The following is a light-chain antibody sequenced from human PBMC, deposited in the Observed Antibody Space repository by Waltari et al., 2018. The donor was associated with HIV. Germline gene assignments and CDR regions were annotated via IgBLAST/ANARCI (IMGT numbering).Light chain of an antibody. CDR2: KHD. Sequence: QSVLTQPPSASGTPGQTVTISCSGSTPNIGSNYVYWFQQFPGTAPRLLIYKHDQRPSGVPDRFAGSKSGTSASLAISWLRSEDEADYYCAAWDNSLGAWLSGGGAKLTVL. V-gene: IGLV1-47*01. CDR3: AAWDNSLGAWL. CDR1: TPNIGSNY. J-gene: IGLJ3*02.